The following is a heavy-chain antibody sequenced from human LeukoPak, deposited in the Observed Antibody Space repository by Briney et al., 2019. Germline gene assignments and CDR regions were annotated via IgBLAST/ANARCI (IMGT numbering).Heavy chain of an antibody. V-gene: IGHV3-53*01. J-gene: IGHJ4*02. CDR2: IYNGGST. CDR1: GFTVSSNY. Sequence: PGGSLRLSCAASGFTVSSNYMSWVRQAPGKGLEWVSVIYNGGSTYYADSVKGRFTISRDNSKNTLYLQMNSLRAEDTAVYYCARTVHSSSHPLDYWGQGTLVTVSS. CDR3: ARTVHSSSHPLDY. D-gene: IGHD6-6*01.